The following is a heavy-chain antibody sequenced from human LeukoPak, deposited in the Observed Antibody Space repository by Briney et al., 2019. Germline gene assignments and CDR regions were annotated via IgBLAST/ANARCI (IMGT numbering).Heavy chain of an antibody. Sequence: GGSLRLSCAASGFTFSSYGLHWVRQAPGKGLEWVAVIWYDGSNKHYTDSVKGRFTISRDNSKNTVYLEMSSLRAEDTAVYYCARDLGYSPDYWGQGTLVIVSS. D-gene: IGHD3-22*01. CDR3: ARDLGYSPDY. CDR1: GFTFSSYG. V-gene: IGHV3-33*01. J-gene: IGHJ4*02. CDR2: IWYDGSNK.